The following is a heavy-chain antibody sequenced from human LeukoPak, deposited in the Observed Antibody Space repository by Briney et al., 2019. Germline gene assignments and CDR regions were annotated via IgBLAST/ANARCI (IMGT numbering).Heavy chain of an antibody. CDR2: IYYSGST. J-gene: IGHJ4*02. CDR3: ARVSDDYVWGSYRLYYFDY. V-gene: IGHV4-31*03. D-gene: IGHD3-16*01. CDR1: GGSISSGGYY. Sequence: SQTLSLTCTVSGGSISSGGYYWSWLRQHPGTGLEWVGYIYYSGSTYYNPSLKSRVTISVDTSKTQFSLKLSSVTAADTAVYYCARVSDDYVWGSYRLYYFDYWGQGTLVTVSS.